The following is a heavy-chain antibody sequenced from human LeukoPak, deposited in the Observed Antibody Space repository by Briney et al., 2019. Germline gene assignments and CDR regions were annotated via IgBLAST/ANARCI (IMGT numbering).Heavy chain of an antibody. D-gene: IGHD2-2*02. V-gene: IGHV3-33*01. CDR3: ATHCSGTSCYMY. J-gene: IGHJ4*02. CDR1: GFTFNNYG. CDR2: IWYDGSNK. Sequence: PGRSLRLSCAASGFTFNNYGMHWVRQAPGKGLEWVAVIWYDGSNKYYADSVKGRFTISRDNPKNTLYLQMNSLRAEDTAVYYCATHCSGTSCYMYWGQGTLVTVSS.